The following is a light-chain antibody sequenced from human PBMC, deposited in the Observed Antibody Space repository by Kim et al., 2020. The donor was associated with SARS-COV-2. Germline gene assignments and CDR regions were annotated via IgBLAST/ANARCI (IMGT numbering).Light chain of an antibody. CDR2: AAS. CDR1: QGISSY. Sequence: AIGMTQSPSSLSASTGDRVTITCRASQGISSYLAWYQQKPGKAPKLLIHAASTLRTGVPSRFSGSGSGTDFTLTISCLQSEDFATYYCQQYYSYPQTFGQGTKVDIK. J-gene: IGKJ1*01. CDR3: QQYYSYPQT. V-gene: IGKV1-8*01.